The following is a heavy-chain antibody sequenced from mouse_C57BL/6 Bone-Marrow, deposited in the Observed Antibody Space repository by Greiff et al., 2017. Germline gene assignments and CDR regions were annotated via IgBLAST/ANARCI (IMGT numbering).Heavy chain of an antibody. J-gene: IGHJ2*01. CDR2: IDPENGDT. CDR3: TTLLNQGGFYY. D-gene: IGHD1-3*01. V-gene: IGHV14-4*01. CDR1: GFNIKDDY. Sequence: EVQLQQSGAELVRPGASVKLSCTATGFNIKDDYMHWVKQRPEQGLARIGWIDPENGDTEYASKFQGKATITADTASNTAYLQLSSLTSEDTAVYYCTTLLNQGGFYYWGQGTTLTVSS.